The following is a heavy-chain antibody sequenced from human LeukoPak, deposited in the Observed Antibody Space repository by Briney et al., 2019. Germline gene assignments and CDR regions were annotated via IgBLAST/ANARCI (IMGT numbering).Heavy chain of an antibody. CDR2: IKSKTDGGTT. J-gene: IGHJ6*03. Sequence: GGSLRLSCAASGFTFSNAGMSWVRQAPGKGLEWVGRIKSKTDGGTTDYAAPVKGRFIISREDSKNTLYLQMNSLKTEDTAVYYCTTYVGAYSNWGDYYYYYMDVWGKGTTVTVSS. V-gene: IGHV3-15*01. CDR1: GFTFSNAG. D-gene: IGHD4-11*01. CDR3: TTYVGAYSNWGDYYYYYMDV.